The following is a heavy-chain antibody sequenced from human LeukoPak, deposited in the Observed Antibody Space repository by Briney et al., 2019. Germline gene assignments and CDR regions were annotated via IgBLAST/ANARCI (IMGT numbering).Heavy chain of an antibody. CDR1: GFTFSSYA. CDR2: ISGSGGST. J-gene: IGHJ4*02. V-gene: IGHV3-23*01. CDR3: ARGEGCSGGNCFSNYFDD. Sequence: GGSLRLSCAASGFTFSSYAISWVHQAPGKGLEWVSAISGSGGSTYYADSVKGRFTISRDNSQNTLYLQMGSLRTEDMAVYFCARGEGCSGGNCFSNYFDDWGQGTLVTVSS. D-gene: IGHD2-15*01.